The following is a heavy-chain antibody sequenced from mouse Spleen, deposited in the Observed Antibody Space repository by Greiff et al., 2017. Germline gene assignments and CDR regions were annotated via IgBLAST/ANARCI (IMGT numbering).Heavy chain of an antibody. V-gene: IGHV1-64*01. CDR2: IHPNSGST. Sequence: QVQLQQPGAELVKPGASVKLSCKASGYTFTSYWMHWVKQRPGQGLEWIGMIHPNSGSTNYNEKFKSKATLTVDKSSSTAYMQLSSLTSEDSAVYYCARSDDGYYGGFYAMDYWGQGTSVTVSS. CDR1: GYTFTSYW. J-gene: IGHJ4*01. D-gene: IGHD2-3*01. CDR3: ARSDDGYYGGFYAMDY.